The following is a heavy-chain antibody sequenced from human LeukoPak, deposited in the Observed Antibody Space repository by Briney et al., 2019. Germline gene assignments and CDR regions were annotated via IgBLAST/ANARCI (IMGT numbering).Heavy chain of an antibody. J-gene: IGHJ5*02. CDR2: TTGRADIT. D-gene: IGHD2-2*01. Sequence: PGGSLRLSCAASGFTFSDYAMSWVRQAPGKGLEWVSGTTGRADITHYADSVKGRFTISRDNSKNTLYLQMNSLRAEDTAVYYCAKEGVPAAIRRGWFDPWGQGTLVTVSS. CDR3: AKEGVPAAIRRGWFDP. V-gene: IGHV3-23*01. CDR1: GFTFSDYA.